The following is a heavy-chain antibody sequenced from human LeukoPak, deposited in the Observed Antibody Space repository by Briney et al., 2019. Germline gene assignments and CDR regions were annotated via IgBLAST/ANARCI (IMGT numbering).Heavy chain of an antibody. CDR2: IFSAGTT. J-gene: IGHJ4*02. D-gene: IGHD3-22*01. Sequence: GGSRRFSCAASGFTAPNNSLSWVRQAPGKGLDGVSVIFSAGTTYFADSVQSRFTISSQNPENTLFLQMNSLRPEDTAVYYCARVLGYDSSGYYRGYFDYWGQGTLVTVSS. CDR1: GFTAPNNS. V-gene: IGHV3-53*04. CDR3: ARVLGYDSSGYYRGYFDY.